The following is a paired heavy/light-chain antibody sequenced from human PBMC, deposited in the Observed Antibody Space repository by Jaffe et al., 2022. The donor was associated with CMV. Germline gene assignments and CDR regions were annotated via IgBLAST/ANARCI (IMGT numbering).Light chain of an antibody. CDR1: SGSIASNY. V-gene: IGLV6-57*04. CDR3: QSYDSSNHEV. Sequence: NFMLTQPHSVSESPGKTVTISCTRSSGSIASNYVQWYQQRPGSAPTTVIYEDNQRPSGVPDRFSGSIDSSSNSASLTISGLKTEDEADYYCQSYDSSNHEVFGGGTKLTVL. CDR2: EDN. J-gene: IGLJ3*02.
Heavy chain of an antibody. Sequence: EVQLVESGGGLIQPGGSLRLSCAASGFTVSSNYMSWVRQAPGKGLEWVSVIYSGGSTYYADSVKGRFTISRDNSKNTLYLQMNSLRAEDTAVYYCYTITSDDAFDIWGQGTMVTVSS. J-gene: IGHJ3*02. V-gene: IGHV3-53*01. CDR3: YTITSDDAFDI. CDR2: IYSGGST. D-gene: IGHD3-10*01. CDR1: GFTVSSNY.